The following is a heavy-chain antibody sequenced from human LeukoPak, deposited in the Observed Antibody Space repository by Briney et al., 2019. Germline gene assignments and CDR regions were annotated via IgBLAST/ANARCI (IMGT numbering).Heavy chain of an antibody. V-gene: IGHV1-2*02. D-gene: IGHD6-13*01. CDR1: GYTFTGYY. CDR3: ARKLKRIAAAGMVDY. Sequence: GASVKVSCKASGYTFTGYYMHWVRQAPGQGLEWMGWINPNSGGTNYAQKFQGRVTMTRDTSISTAYMELSRLRSVDTAVYYCARKLKRIAAAGMVDYWGQGTLVTVSS. CDR2: INPNSGGT. J-gene: IGHJ4*02.